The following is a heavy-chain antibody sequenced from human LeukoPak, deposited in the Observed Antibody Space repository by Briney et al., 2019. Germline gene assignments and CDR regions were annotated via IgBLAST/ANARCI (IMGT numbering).Heavy chain of an antibody. V-gene: IGHV3-74*01. D-gene: IGHD6-6*01. CDR1: GFTFSSYS. CDR3: ARESIAARNAFDI. CDR2: INSDGSST. Sequence: PGGSLRLSCAASGFTFSSYSMNWVRQAPGKGLVWVSRINSDGSSTSYADSVKGRFTISRDNAKNTLYLQMNSLRAEDTAVYYCARESIAARNAFDIWGQGTMVTVSS. J-gene: IGHJ3*02.